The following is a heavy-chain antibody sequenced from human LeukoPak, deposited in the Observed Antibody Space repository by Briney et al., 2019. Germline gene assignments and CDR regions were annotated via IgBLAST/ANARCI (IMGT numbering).Heavy chain of an antibody. CDR1: GFTFSSFD. D-gene: IGHD1-1*01. J-gene: IGHJ6*03. V-gene: IGHV3-13*01. CDR3: ARGPPRGRYYYMDV. CDR2: IGTAGDT. Sequence: GGSLRLSCAASGFTFSSFDMHWVRQPTGQGLEWVSTIGTAGDTYYPGSVEGRFTLSRDNAKNSLYLQMNSLTAGDTAVYYCARGPPRGRYYYMDVWGKGTTVTVSS.